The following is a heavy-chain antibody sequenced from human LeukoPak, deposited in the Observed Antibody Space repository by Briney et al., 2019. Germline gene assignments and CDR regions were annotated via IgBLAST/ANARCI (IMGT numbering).Heavy chain of an antibody. CDR1: GFTFSSYG. Sequence: GRSLRLSCAASGFTFSSYGMHWVRQAPGKGLEWVAVIWYDGSNKYYADSVKGRFTISRDNSKNTLYLQMNSLRAEDAAVYYCARDPSSSWSDLVHWGQGTLVTVSS. D-gene: IGHD6-13*01. V-gene: IGHV3-33*01. CDR2: IWYDGSNK. CDR3: ARDPSSSWSDLVH. J-gene: IGHJ4*02.